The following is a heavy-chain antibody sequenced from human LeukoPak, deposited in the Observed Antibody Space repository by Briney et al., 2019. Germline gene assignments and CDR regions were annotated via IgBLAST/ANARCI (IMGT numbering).Heavy chain of an antibody. J-gene: IGHJ4*02. CDR3: ARRTASGSYYLDY. CDR2: IYYSGST. V-gene: IGHV4-39*01. Sequence: SSETLSLTCTVSGGSISSSSYYWAWIRQPPGKGLEWIGSIYYSGSTYYNPSLKSRVTISVDTSKNQFSLKLSSVTAADTAVYYCARRTASGSYYLDYWGQGTLVTVSS. CDR1: GGSISSSSYY. D-gene: IGHD1-26*01.